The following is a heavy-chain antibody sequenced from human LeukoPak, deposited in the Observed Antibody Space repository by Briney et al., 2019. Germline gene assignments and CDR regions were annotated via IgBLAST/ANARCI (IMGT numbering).Heavy chain of an antibody. V-gene: IGHV1-2*02. D-gene: IGHD1-26*01. CDR1: GYTFTSYG. Sequence: ASVKVSCKASGYTFTSYGISWVRQAPGQGLEGMGWINPNSGGTNYAQKFQGRVTMTRDTSISTAYMELSRLRSDDTAVYYCARGGSQGYGYFDYWGQGTLVTVSS. CDR3: ARGGSQGYGYFDY. J-gene: IGHJ4*02. CDR2: INPNSGGT.